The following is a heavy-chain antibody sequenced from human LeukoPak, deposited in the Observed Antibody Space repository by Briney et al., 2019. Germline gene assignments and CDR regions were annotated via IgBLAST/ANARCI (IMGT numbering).Heavy chain of an antibody. Sequence: SETLSLTCTVCGGFNSIYYWSSIRQPPGKGLEWIGYIYYSGNTNYNPSLKSRVTISVDTSKNQFSLKLNSVTAADTAVYYCARAQGTRYRSGYFAYWGQGTLVTVSS. CDR3: ARAQGTRYRSGYFAY. CDR2: IYYSGNT. V-gene: IGHV4-59*01. D-gene: IGHD3-22*01. J-gene: IGHJ4*02. CDR1: GGFNSIYY.